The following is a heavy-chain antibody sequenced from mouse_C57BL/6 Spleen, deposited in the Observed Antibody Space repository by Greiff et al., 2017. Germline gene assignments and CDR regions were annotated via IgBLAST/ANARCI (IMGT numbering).Heavy chain of an antibody. CDR1: GYAFTNYL. D-gene: IGHD2-12*01. V-gene: IGHV1-54*01. CDR2: INPGSGGT. Sequence: QVQLQQSGAELVRPGTSVKVSCKASGYAFTNYLIEWVKQRPGQGLEWIGVINPGSGGTNYNEKFKGKATLTADKSSSTAYMQLSSLTSEDSAVXCCASPYSNDVGYAMDYWGQGTSVTVAS. J-gene: IGHJ4*01. CDR3: ASPYSNDVGYAMDY.